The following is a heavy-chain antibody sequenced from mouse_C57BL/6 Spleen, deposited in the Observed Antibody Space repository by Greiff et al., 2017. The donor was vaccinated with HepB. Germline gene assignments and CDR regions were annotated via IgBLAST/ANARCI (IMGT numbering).Heavy chain of an antibody. J-gene: IGHJ2*01. Sequence: VQRVESEGGLVQPGSSMKLSCTASGFTFSDYYMAWVRQVPEKGLEWVANINYDGSRTYYLASLKSRFIISRDNAKNMLYLQMSSLKSEDTATYYCARIGLNWSFDYWGQGTTLTVSS. V-gene: IGHV5-16*01. D-gene: IGHD3-1*01. CDR3: ARIGLNWSFDY. CDR2: INYDGSRT. CDR1: GFTFSDYY.